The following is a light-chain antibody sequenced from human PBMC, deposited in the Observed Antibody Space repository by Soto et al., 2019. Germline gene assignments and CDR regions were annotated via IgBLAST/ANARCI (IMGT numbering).Light chain of an antibody. CDR1: SSDVGGYNY. Sequence: QSALSQPASLSGSPGQSITISCTGTSSDVGGYNYVSWYQQHPGKAPKLMIYEVSNRPSGVSNRFSGSRSVNTASLTISGLQAEDEAEYYCNSYTSSSTFVFGTGTKLTVL. CDR3: NSYTSSSTFV. CDR2: EVS. J-gene: IGLJ1*01. V-gene: IGLV2-14*01.